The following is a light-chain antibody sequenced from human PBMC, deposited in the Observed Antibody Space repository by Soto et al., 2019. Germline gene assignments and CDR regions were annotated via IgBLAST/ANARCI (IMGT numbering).Light chain of an antibody. J-gene: IGKJ1*01. CDR2: GAS. CDR3: QQYGSSGT. CDR1: QSVSNNY. V-gene: IGKV3-20*01. Sequence: VLTKSPGTRSLSRMGIVRLGCRASQSVSNNYLAWYQQKPGQAPRLLIYGASNRATGIPDRFSGSGSGTDFTLTISRLETEDFAVYYCQQYGSSGTFGQGTKVDIK.